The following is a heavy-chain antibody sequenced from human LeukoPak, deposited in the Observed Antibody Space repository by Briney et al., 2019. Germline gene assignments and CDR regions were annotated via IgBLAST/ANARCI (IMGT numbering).Heavy chain of an antibody. CDR1: GGSFSAYY. CDR3: ARGDRGYSSSWYVY. Sequence: SETLSLTCAVYGGSFSAYYWSWIRQPPGKGLEWIGEINHSGSTNYNPSLKSRVTISVDTSKNQFSLKLSPVTAADTAVYFCARGDRGYSSSWYVYWGQGTLVTVSS. V-gene: IGHV4-34*01. D-gene: IGHD6-13*01. J-gene: IGHJ4*02. CDR2: INHSGST.